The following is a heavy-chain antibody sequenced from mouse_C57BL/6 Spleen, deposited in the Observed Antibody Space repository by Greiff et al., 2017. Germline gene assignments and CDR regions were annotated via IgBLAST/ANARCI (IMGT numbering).Heavy chain of an antibody. V-gene: IGHV1-18*01. CDR1: GYTFTDYN. CDR3: ARSVGPYYFDY. CDR2: INPTNGGT. Sequence: VHVKQSGPELVKPGASVKISCKASGYTFTDYNMDWVKQSHGKSLEWIGDINPTNGGTIYNQKFKGKATLTVDKSSSTASMELRSLPSEDVADYYCARSVGPYYFDYWGQGTTLTVSS. J-gene: IGHJ2*01.